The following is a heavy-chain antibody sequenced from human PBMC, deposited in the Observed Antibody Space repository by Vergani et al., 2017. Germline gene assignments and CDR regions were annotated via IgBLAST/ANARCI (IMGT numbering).Heavy chain of an antibody. D-gene: IGHD1-26*01. V-gene: IGHV3-33*01. CDR1: GFTFSSYG. Sequence: VQLVESGGGLVQPGRSLRLSCTASGFTFSSYGMHWVRQAPGKGLEWVAVIWYDGSNKYYADSVKGRFTISRDNSKNTLYLQMNSLRAEDTAVYYCARVYQTERGAYYYYYGMDVWGQGTTVTVSS. CDR2: IWYDGSNK. J-gene: IGHJ6*02. CDR3: ARVYQTERGAYYYYYGMDV.